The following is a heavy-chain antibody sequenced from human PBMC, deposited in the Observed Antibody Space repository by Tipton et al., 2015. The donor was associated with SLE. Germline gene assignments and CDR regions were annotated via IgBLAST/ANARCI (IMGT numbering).Heavy chain of an antibody. D-gene: IGHD7-27*01. CDR1: GTSFSGYY. J-gene: IGHJ4*02. CDR3: ARLFHWGTERYFDY. CDR2: IYYSGST. V-gene: IGHV4-34*01. Sequence: TLSLTCAVYGTSFSGYYWGWIRQPPGKGLEWVGSIYYSGSTYYNPSLKSRVTISVDTSKNQFSLKLSSVTAADTAVYYCARLFHWGTERYFDYWGQGTLVTVSS.